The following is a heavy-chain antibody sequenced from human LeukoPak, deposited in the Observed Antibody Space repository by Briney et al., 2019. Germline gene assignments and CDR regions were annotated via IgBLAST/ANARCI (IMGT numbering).Heavy chain of an antibody. V-gene: IGHV4-30-4*01. CDR2: IYYSGSS. D-gene: IGHD5/OR15-5a*01. J-gene: IGHJ6*04. CDR1: GGSISSGDYY. Sequence: SETLSLTCTVSGGSISSGDYYWSWIRQPPGKGLEWIGYIYYSGSSYYNPSLKSRVTISLDTSKNQFSLKLSSVTAADTAVYYCARGPVYMDVWGKGTTVTVSS. CDR3: ARGPVYMDV.